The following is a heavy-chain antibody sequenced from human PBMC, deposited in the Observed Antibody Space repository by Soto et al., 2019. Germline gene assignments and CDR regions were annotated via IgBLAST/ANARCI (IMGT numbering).Heavy chain of an antibody. CDR3: ARVFYENGGNYYDY. CDR1: GFTFSNYA. J-gene: IGHJ4*02. CDR2: ITSNGRST. Sequence: GGSLRLSCAASGFTFSNYAMHWVRQAPGKGLEYVSAITSNGRSTYYADSVKGRFTISRDNSRDTLYLQMGSLRAEDMAVYYCARVFYENGGNYYDYWGQGALVTVSS. V-gene: IGHV3-64*02. D-gene: IGHD3-22*01.